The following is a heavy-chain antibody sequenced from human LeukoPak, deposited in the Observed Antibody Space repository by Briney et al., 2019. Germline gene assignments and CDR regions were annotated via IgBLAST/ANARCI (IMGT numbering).Heavy chain of an antibody. J-gene: IGHJ4*02. D-gene: IGHD3-22*01. CDR3: ARVMGDQTIIYYYDSSGYDY. V-gene: IGHV1-24*01. CDR2: FDPEHGET. Sequence: ASVKVSCKVYGHTLTELSMHWVRQAPGKGLEWMGGFDPEHGETIYAQKFQGRVTMTEDTSTDTAYMELSSLRSEDTAVYYCARVMGDQTIIYYYDSSGYDYWGQGTLVTVSS. CDR1: GHTLTELS.